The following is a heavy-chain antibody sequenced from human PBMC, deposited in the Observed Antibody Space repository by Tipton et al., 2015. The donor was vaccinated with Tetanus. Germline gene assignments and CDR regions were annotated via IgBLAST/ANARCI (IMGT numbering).Heavy chain of an antibody. CDR1: GFTFSTYA. Sequence: SLRLSCAASGFTFSTYAMSWVRQAPGKGLEWVSAIYSGGSAYYADSVKGRFTVSRDSSRNTLDLQMNSLRAEDTAVYYCTRDSHKTYWGQGTLVTVSS. CDR3: TRDSHKTY. V-gene: IGHV3-53*01. J-gene: IGHJ4*02. CDR2: IYSGGSA.